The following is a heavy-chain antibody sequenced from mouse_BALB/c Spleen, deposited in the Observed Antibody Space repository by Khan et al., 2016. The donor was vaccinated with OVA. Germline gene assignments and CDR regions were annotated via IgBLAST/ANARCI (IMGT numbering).Heavy chain of an antibody. Sequence: QVQLQPSGAELARPGASVKMSCKASGYTFTRYTMHWVRQRPGQTLEWIGHINPSNNYTNYNQNFKEKATLIVDKSSSTAYMQLNSLTSEDSAVYYCVREGAYYMSDGWFAYWGQVTLVTVSA. CDR3: VREGAYYMSDGWFAY. CDR1: GYTFTRYT. CDR2: INPSNNYT. J-gene: IGHJ3*01. D-gene: IGHD2-14*01. V-gene: IGHV1-4*01.